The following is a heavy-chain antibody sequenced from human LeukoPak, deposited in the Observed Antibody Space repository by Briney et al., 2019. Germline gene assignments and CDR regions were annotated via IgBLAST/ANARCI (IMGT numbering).Heavy chain of an antibody. CDR3: ATVEVGTVDVFDI. J-gene: IGHJ3*02. V-gene: IGHV4-4*07. Sequence: SETLSLTCTVSGGSVTNYHWSWIRQPAGKGLEWIARFYTGGSTTYNPSLNGRATMSVDTSMNHFSLKLTSVTAADTAIYYCATVEVGTVDVFDIWGQGTMITVSS. CDR1: GGSVTNYH. D-gene: IGHD1-26*01. CDR2: FYTGGST.